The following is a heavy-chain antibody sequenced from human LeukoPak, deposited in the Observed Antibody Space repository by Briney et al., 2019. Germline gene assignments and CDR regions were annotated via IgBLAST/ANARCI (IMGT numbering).Heavy chain of an antibody. J-gene: IGHJ4*02. CDR2: IYPGDSDP. V-gene: IGHV5-51*01. D-gene: IGHD2-8*01. CDR3: ARLSIRYCTNGVCPLDY. CDR1: GYSFISYW. Sequence: GESLKISCQASGYSFISYWIGWVRQMPGKGLERMGIIYPGDSDPRYSPSFQGQVTMSVDKSISTAYLQWSSLKASDTAMYFCARLSIRYCTNGVCPLDYWGQGTLVTVSS.